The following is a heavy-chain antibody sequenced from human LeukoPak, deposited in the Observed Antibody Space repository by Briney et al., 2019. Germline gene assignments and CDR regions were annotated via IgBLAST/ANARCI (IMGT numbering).Heavy chain of an antibody. CDR3: ARANNWNYPYYFDY. D-gene: IGHD1-7*01. CDR2: IKQDGSDK. CDR1: GFTFSSYW. J-gene: IGHJ4*02. V-gene: IGHV3-7*03. Sequence: GSLRLSCAASGFTFSSYWMSWVRQAPGKGLEWVANIKQDGSDKFYVDSVKGRFTISRDNAKNSLYLQMNSLRAEDTAVYYCARANNWNYPYYFDYWGQGTLVTVSS.